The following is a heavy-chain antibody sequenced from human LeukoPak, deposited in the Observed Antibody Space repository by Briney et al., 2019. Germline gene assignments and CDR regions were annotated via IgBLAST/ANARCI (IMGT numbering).Heavy chain of an antibody. CDR2: IYYSGST. D-gene: IGHD2-2*01. J-gene: IGHJ6*03. CDR1: GGSISRNNYY. Sequence: SETLSLTCTVSGGSISRNNYYWDWIRQPPGKGLEYIGSIYYSGSTYYTPSLKSRVTISVDTSKNQFSLKLSSVTATDTAVYYCARLRTPPNIVVVPAVRDYYYMDVWGEGTTVTVSS. CDR3: ARLRTPPNIVVVPAVRDYYYMDV. V-gene: IGHV4-39*01.